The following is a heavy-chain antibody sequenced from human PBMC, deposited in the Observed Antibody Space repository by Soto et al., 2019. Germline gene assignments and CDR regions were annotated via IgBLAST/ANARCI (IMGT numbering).Heavy chain of an antibody. CDR3: AKSRIGAAHDSFDI. J-gene: IGHJ3*02. D-gene: IGHD6-6*01. CDR1: GFAYSTYA. CDR2: ISAGGQIT. Sequence: GGSLRLSCAASGFAYSTYAMNWVRQAPGKRLEWVSGISAGGQITDYADSVRGRVSISRDNSKNTVFLHMSSLRAEDTAIYYCAKSRIGAAHDSFDIWGQGTTVTVSS. V-gene: IGHV3-23*01.